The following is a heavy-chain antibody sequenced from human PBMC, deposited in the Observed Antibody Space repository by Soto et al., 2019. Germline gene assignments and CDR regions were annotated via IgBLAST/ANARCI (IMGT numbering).Heavy chain of an antibody. J-gene: IGHJ4*02. CDR2: IYHNGNS. V-gene: IGHV4-4*02. CDR3: ARHISVPTTRGFDY. Sequence: QVHLQESGPGLVKPSGTLSLTCDVSGASISSNWWSWVRQPPGKGLEWVGEIYHNGNSHYNPSLEGRATMSKDMSKNQISLRLTSVTAADTAVYYCARHISVPTTRGFDYWGQGALVPVSS. D-gene: IGHD4-17*01. CDR1: GASISSNW.